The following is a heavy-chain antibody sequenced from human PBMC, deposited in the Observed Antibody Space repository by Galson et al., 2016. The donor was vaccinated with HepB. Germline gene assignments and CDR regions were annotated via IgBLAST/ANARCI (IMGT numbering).Heavy chain of an antibody. CDR3: AKGPEDGDYYYGMDV. V-gene: IGHV3-9*01. J-gene: IGHJ6*02. CDR1: GFKFDDYP. CDR2: IRWNSGVI. D-gene: IGHD4-17*01. Sequence: SLRLSCAGFGFKFDDYPMHWVRQVPGKGLEWVSGIRWNSGVIDYADSVKGRFTIFRDNAKNSLYLQMNSLRPEDTALYYCAKGPEDGDYYYGMDVWGQGTTVTVSS.